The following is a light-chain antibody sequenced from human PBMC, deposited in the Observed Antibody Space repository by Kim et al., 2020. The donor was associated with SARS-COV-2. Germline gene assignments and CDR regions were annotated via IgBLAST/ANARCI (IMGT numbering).Light chain of an antibody. CDR2: AAS. V-gene: IGKV1-39*01. J-gene: IGKJ5*01. CDR3: QQSYSTPSIT. CDR1: QSISSY. Sequence: DIQMTQSPSSLSASVGDRVTNTCRASQSISSYLNWYQQKPGKAPNLLIYAASSLQSGVPSRFSGSGSGTDFTLSISSLQPEDFATYYCQQSYSTPSITFGQGTRLEIK.